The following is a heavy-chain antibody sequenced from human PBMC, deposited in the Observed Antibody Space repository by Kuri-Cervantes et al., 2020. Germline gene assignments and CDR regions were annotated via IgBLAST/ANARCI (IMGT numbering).Heavy chain of an antibody. D-gene: IGHD6-19*01. CDR3: ARRSGYYYGMDV. V-gene: IGHV3-74*01. CDR2: INSDGSIT. J-gene: IGHJ6*02. Sequence: GGSLRLSCAASGFTFSSYWMHWVRQVPGKGLVWVSRINSDGSITSYADSVKGRFTISRDNAKNSLYLQMNNLRAEDTAVYYCARRSGYYYGMDVWGQGTTVTVSS. CDR1: GFTFSSYW.